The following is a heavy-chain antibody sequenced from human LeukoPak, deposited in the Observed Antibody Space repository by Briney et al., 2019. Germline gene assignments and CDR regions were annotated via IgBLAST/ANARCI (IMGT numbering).Heavy chain of an antibody. V-gene: IGHV3-30*02. D-gene: IGHD1-1*01. CDR3: AKDLGYNWNFDALDI. CDR2: IRYDGSNK. CDR1: GFRFSDYG. J-gene: IGHJ3*02. Sequence: GGSLRLSCAASGFRFSDYGMHWVRQAPVKGLEWVTFIRYDGSNKHSADSVKGRFTISRDNSRNTLYLQMNSLRPEDTAVYYCAKDLGYNWNFDALDIWGQGTMVTVSS.